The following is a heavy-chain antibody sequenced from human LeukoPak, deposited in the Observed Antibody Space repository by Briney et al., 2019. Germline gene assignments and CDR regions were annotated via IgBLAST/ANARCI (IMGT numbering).Heavy chain of an antibody. V-gene: IGHV3-23*01. J-gene: IGHJ5*02. D-gene: IGHD2-15*01. CDR3: ANIVVVVAAKSVGWFDP. CDR1: GFTFSSYA. Sequence: GGSLRLSCAASGFTFSSYAMSWVRQAPGKGLEWVSAISGSGGSTYYADSVKGRLTISRDNSKNTLYLQMNSLRAEDTAVYYCANIVVVVAAKSVGWFDPWGQGTLVTVSS. CDR2: ISGSGGST.